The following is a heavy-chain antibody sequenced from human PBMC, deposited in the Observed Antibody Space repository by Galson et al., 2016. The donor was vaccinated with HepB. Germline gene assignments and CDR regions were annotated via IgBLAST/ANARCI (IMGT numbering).Heavy chain of an antibody. V-gene: IGHV1-46*01. D-gene: IGHD4-23*01. J-gene: IGHJ3*01. CDR1: GYTFTTYY. CDR2: VNPGGGAT. CDR3: AREWELTTVDPQAFDL. Sequence: SVKVSCKASGYTFTTYYIHWMRQAPGQGLEWMGKVNPGGGATNYAQKFQGRVTMTRDRSTSTVYMDLSSLRGDDTAVYFCAREWELTTVDPQAFDLWGQGTKVVVSS.